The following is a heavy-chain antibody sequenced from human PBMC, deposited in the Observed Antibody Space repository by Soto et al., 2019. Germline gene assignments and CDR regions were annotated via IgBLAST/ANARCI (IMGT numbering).Heavy chain of an antibody. J-gene: IGHJ5*02. CDR1: GFSFSNYA. Sequence: EVQLLESGGGLVQPGGSLRLTCAASGFSFSNYAMSWVRQAPGKGLEWVSAISGGGDSTYYGASVKGRFTISSDNSKNTVYLQLNSLRAEDTAIYYCAKDPSYDFWNGDSFDPWGQGTLVTVS. CDR2: ISGGGDST. D-gene: IGHD3-3*01. CDR3: AKDPSYDFWNGDSFDP. V-gene: IGHV3-23*01.